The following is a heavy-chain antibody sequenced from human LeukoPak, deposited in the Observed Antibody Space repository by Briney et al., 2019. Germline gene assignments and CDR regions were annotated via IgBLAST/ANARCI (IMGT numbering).Heavy chain of an antibody. CDR2: TYYRSKWYN. V-gene: IGHV6-1*01. J-gene: IGHJ4*02. CDR1: GDSVSSNSAA. CDR3: ARDQDKGGSWRSGYYFDY. Sequence: SQTLSLTCAISGDSVSSNSAAWNWIRQSPSRGLEWLGRTYYRSKWYNDYAVSVKSRITINPDTSKNQFSLQLNSVTPEDTAVYYCARDQDKGGSWRSGYYFDYWGQGTLVTVSS. D-gene: IGHD6-13*01.